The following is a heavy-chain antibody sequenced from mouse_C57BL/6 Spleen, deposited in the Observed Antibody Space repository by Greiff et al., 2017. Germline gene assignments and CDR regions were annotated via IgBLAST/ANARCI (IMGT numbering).Heavy chain of an antibody. CDR1: GYSITSGYY. CDR2: ISYDGSN. J-gene: IGHJ2*01. V-gene: IGHV3-6*01. CDR3: ARLGSYYFDY. D-gene: IGHD4-1*01. Sequence: ESGPGLVKPSQSLSLTCSVTGYSITSGYYWNWIRQFPGNKLEWMGYISYDGSNNYNPSLKNRISITRDTSKNQFFLKLNSVTTEDTATYYCARLGSYYFDYWGQGTTLTVSS.